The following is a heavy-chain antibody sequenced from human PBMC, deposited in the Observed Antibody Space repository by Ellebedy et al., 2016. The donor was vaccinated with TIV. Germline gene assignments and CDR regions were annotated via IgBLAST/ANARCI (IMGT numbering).Heavy chain of an antibody. Sequence: GESLKISCAASGFTFSSYVMHWVRQAPGKGLEWVAVISYDGSNKYYADSVRGRFTISRDNSKNTLYLQMSSLRADDTAFYYCARATDIVVVVAAFDSWGQGTLVTVSS. CDR1: GFTFSSYV. J-gene: IGHJ4*02. D-gene: IGHD2-15*01. V-gene: IGHV3-30-3*01. CDR3: ARATDIVVVVAAFDS. CDR2: ISYDGSNK.